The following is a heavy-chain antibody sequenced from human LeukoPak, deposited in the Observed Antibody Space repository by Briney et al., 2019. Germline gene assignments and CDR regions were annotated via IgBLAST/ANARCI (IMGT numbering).Heavy chain of an antibody. Sequence: SQTLSLTCTVSGGSIRSGDYYWSWIRQPPGKGLEWIGYIYYIGSTNYNPSLKSRVTISVDTSKNQFSLKLSSVTAADTAVYYCARVRFYSGTYYFDYWGQGTLVTVSS. CDR1: GGSIRSGDYY. CDR2: IYYIGST. CDR3: ARVRFYSGTYYFDY. D-gene: IGHD1-26*01. V-gene: IGHV4-61*08. J-gene: IGHJ4*02.